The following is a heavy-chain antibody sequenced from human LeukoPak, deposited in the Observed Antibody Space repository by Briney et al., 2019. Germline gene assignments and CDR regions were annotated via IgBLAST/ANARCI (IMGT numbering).Heavy chain of an antibody. Sequence: GGSLRLSCTASGLTFSSYAMNWVRQAPGRGLEGVSSISDTGDYTDHADSVKGRFTISRDNSKTTLYLLIDRQRAEVTAVYYCAKWRRSSPIGGMDVWGRGTTVTVSS. CDR1: GLTFSSYA. CDR2: ISDTGDYT. J-gene: IGHJ6*02. D-gene: IGHD5-24*01. V-gene: IGHV3-23*01. CDR3: AKWRRSSPIGGMDV.